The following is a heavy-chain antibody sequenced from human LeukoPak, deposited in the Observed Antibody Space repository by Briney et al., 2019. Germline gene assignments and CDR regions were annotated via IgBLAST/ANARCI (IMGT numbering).Heavy chain of an antibody. D-gene: IGHD3-3*01. CDR3: ARTYDFWSGSQYYFDS. CDR1: GFTLSNYW. CDR2: IKTDGVTT. Sequence: GGSLRLSCAASGFTLSNYWMHWVRQAPGKGLVWVSRIKTDGVTTNYADSVKGRFTISRDNAKNTLYLQMNSLRAEDTAVYYCARTYDFWSGSQYYFDSWGQGTLVTVSS. J-gene: IGHJ4*02. V-gene: IGHV3-74*01.